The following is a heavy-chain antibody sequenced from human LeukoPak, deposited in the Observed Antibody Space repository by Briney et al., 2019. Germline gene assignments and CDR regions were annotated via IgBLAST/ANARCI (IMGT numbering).Heavy chain of an antibody. CDR3: AKRYHGYYFDY. Sequence: GGSLRLSCAASGFTVSSYAMSWVRQAPGGGLECVSSISGSGGSTYYTDSVKGRFTISSDNYKNTLYLQMNNLRAEDTAVYYCAKRYHGYYFDYWGQGTLVTVSS. D-gene: IGHD1-14*01. CDR1: GFTVSSYA. CDR2: ISGSGGST. J-gene: IGHJ4*02. V-gene: IGHV3-23*01.